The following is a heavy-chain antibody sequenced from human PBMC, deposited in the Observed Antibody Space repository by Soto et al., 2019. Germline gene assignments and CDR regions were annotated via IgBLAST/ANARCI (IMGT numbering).Heavy chain of an antibody. J-gene: IGHJ5*02. CDR2: INPSGGST. V-gene: IGHV1-46*01. Sequence: ASVKVSCKASGYTFTSYYMHWVRQAPGQGLEWMGIINPSGGSTSYAQKFQGRVTMTRDTSTSTVYMELSSLRSEDTAVYHCARVSGGYSGSENWFDPWGQGTLVTVSS. CDR3: ARVSGGYSGSENWFDP. D-gene: IGHD6-6*01. CDR1: GYTFTSYY.